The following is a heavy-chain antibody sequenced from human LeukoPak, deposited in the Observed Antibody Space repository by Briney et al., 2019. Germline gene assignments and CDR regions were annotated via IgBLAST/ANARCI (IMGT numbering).Heavy chain of an antibody. CDR1: GGSISSYY. CDR2: IYYSGST. CDR3: ARGYYYGMDV. V-gene: IGHV4-59*01. Sequence: SETLSLTCTVSGGSISSYYWSWIRQPPGKGLEWIGYIYYSGSTNYNPSLKSRVTISVDTSKNQFSLKLSSATAADTAVYYCARGYYYGMDVWGQGTTVTVSS. J-gene: IGHJ6*02.